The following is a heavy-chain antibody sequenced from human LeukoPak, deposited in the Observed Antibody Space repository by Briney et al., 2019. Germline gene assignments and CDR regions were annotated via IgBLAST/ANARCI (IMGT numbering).Heavy chain of an antibody. V-gene: IGHV4-39*07. Sequence: SETLSLTCTVSGGSISSSSYYWGWIRQPPGKGLEWIGSIYYSGSTYYNPSLKSRVTISVDTSKNQFSLKLSSVTAADTAVYYCARSMTTVVPYYYGMDVWGQGTTVTVSS. D-gene: IGHD4-23*01. CDR2: IYYSGST. J-gene: IGHJ6*02. CDR3: ARSMTTVVPYYYGMDV. CDR1: GGSISSSSYY.